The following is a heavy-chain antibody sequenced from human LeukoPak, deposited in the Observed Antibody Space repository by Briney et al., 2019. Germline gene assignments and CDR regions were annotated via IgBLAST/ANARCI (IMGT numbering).Heavy chain of an antibody. Sequence: SQTLSLTCTVSGSXISSGGYYWSWIRQPPGKRLEWIGHTYYTGRTNYNPSLNSRVTISVDTSKNQFSLKMTSVTAADTAVYYCARVKALRVRGVLMSDYFDYWGQGSLVTVSS. D-gene: IGHD3-10*01. V-gene: IGHV4-61*08. CDR1: GSXISSGGYY. CDR2: TYYTGRT. CDR3: ARVKALRVRGVLMSDYFDY. J-gene: IGHJ4*02.